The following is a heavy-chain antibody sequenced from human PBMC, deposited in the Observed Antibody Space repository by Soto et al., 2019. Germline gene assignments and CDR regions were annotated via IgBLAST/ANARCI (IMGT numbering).Heavy chain of an antibody. CDR2: VAGNVSNR. J-gene: IGHJ6*02. CDR3: AGDYLRLNSLNGNYYSYGMDV. V-gene: IGHV3-23*01. CDR1: GISFTTYA. Sequence: GSLRLSCAASGISFTTYAMTWVRQAPGKGLEWVSTVAGNVSNRHYADFVKGRFTISRDNSKNTLSLQMNSLRAEDTAVYYCAGDYLRLNSLNGNYYSYGMDVWGQGTAVTVSS. D-gene: IGHD4-17*01.